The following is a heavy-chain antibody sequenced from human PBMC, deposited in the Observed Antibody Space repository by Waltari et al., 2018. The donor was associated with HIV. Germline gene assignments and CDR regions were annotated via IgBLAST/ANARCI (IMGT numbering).Heavy chain of an antibody. D-gene: IGHD1-26*01. V-gene: IGHV1-3*01. Sequence: QVQLVQSGAEAKKPGASVKVSCKTSGYTFTAYAIHWVRQAPGQTFEWLGWIDVGNANVRYSQKMQGRVTITMDTSATTAYMELRGLRSEETAVYYCARTVDLSGSYGYWGQGTPVTVSS. CDR3: ARTVDLSGSYGY. CDR1: GYTFTAYA. J-gene: IGHJ4*02. CDR2: IDVGNANV.